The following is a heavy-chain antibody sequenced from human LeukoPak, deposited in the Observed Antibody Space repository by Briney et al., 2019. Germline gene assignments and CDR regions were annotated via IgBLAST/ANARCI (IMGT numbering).Heavy chain of an antibody. CDR3: ARDSFGLDY. J-gene: IGHJ4*02. V-gene: IGHV3-74*01. CDR2: INSDRSST. CDR1: GFSFSRYW. Sequence: PGGSLRLSCTASGFSFSRYWMHWVRHAPGMGLVWVARINSDRSSTNYADSVKGRITVSRDNAKNTLYLQMNSLRAEDTAVYYCARDSFGLDYWGQGTLVTVSS. D-gene: IGHD3-16*01.